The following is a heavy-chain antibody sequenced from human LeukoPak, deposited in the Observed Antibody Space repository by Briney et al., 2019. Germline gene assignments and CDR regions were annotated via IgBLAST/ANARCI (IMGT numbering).Heavy chain of an antibody. CDR3: ARVYCTNGVCYMEEAYYYYYMDV. D-gene: IGHD2-8*01. V-gene: IGHV1-18*01. CDR1: GYTFTSYG. Sequence: GASVKVSCKASGYTFTSYGISWVRQAPGQGLEWMGWISAYNGNTNYAQKLQGRVTMTTDTSTSTAYMELRSPRSDDTAVYYCARVYCTNGVCYMEEAYYYYYMDVWGKGTTVTVSS. J-gene: IGHJ6*03. CDR2: ISAYNGNT.